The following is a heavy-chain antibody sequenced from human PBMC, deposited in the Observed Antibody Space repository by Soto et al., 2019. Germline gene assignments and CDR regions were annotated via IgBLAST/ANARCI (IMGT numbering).Heavy chain of an antibody. CDR1: GFTFNSYA. CDR2: ISGSGGST. J-gene: IGHJ4*02. Sequence: GGSLRLSCAASGFTFNSYAMSWVRQAPGKGLEWVSVISGSGGSTYYADSVKGRFSISRDNSKNTLYLQMNSLRADDTAVYYCAKPAYSESQTQSFDYWGQGTLVTVSS. CDR3: AKPAYSESQTQSFDY. D-gene: IGHD1-26*01. V-gene: IGHV3-23*01.